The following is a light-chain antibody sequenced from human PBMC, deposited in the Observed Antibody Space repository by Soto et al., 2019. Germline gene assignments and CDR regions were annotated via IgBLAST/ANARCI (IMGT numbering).Light chain of an antibody. V-gene: IGLV3-25*02. J-gene: IGLJ2*01. CDR3: QSADSSGIYPVV. Sequence: SYELTQPPSVSVSPGQTARIPCSGDALPKQYSYWYQQRPGQAPVLVIYKDNERSSGIPERFSGSSSGTTATLTISGVQAEDEADYHCQSADSSGIYPVVFGGGTKLTVL. CDR1: ALPKQY. CDR2: KDN.